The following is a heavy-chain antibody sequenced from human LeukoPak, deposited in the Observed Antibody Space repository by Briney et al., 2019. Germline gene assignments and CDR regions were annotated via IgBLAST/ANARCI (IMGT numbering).Heavy chain of an antibody. CDR2: IYSGDSDP. CDR3: AIGGSTSFDY. CDR1: GSHFTIYW. D-gene: IGHD2-2*01. Sequence: GSLHISGLGSGSHFTIYWIGGARPMTGKGLEWMGIIYSGDSDPRYSPSFQGQVTISADKTVSTAYLQWSSVKASDTAIEYGAIGGSTSFDYWGQGTLVTVSS. V-gene: IGHV5-51*01. J-gene: IGHJ4*02.